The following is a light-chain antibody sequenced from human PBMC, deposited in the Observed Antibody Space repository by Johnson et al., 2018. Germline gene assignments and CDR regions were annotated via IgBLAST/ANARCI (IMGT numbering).Light chain of an antibody. J-gene: IGLJ1*01. CDR2: ENN. Sequence: QSVLTQPPSVSAAPGQKVTISCSGSSSNIGNNYVSWYQQLPGTAPKLLIYENNKRPSGIPDRFSGSKSGTSATLGITGLPTGDESAYYCGNGDSSLGAGNVFGTGTKVTVL. V-gene: IGLV1-51*02. CDR1: SSNIGNNY. CDR3: GNGDSSLGAGNV.